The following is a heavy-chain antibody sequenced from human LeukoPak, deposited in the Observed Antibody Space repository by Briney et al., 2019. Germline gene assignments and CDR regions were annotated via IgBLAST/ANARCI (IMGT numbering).Heavy chain of an antibody. CDR3: ARDVGSVGNWNYVNWFDP. CDR2: INPNSGGT. V-gene: IGHV1-2*02. J-gene: IGHJ5*02. CDR1: GYTFTGYY. Sequence: ASVKVSCKASGYTFTGYYMHWVRQAPGQGLEWMGWINPNSGGTNYAQKFQGRVTMTRDTSISTAYMELSRLRSDDTAVYYCARDVGSVGNWNYVNWFDPWGQGTLVTVSS. D-gene: IGHD1-7*01.